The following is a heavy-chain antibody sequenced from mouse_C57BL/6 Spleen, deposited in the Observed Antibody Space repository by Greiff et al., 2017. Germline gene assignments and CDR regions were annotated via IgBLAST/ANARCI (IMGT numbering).Heavy chain of an antibody. D-gene: IGHD2-4*01. V-gene: IGHV1-50*01. CDR1: GYTFTSYW. CDR2: IDPSDSYT. J-gene: IGHJ3*01. CDR3: ARVDYYDYDRSFAY. Sequence: QVQLQQPGAELVKPGASVKLSCKASGYTFTSYWMQWVKQRPGQGLEWIGEIDPSDSYTNYNQKFKGQATLTVDTSSSTAYMQLSSLTSEDSAVYYCARVDYYDYDRSFAYWGQGTLVTVSA.